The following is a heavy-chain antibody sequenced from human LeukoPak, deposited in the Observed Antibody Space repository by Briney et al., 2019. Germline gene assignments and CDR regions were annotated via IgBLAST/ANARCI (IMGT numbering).Heavy chain of an antibody. CDR1: GITFSNYA. CDR2: ISGSGGST. CDR3: ARNPTATGTTGLYPTY. D-gene: IGHD1-7*01. V-gene: IGHV3-23*01. Sequence: GGSLRLSCAASGITFSNYAMSWVRQAPGKGLEWVSVISGSGGSTYYADSVKGRFTISRDNSKNTVYLQMNRLRAEDTAVYYCARNPTATGTTGLYPTYWGQGTLVTVSS. J-gene: IGHJ4*02.